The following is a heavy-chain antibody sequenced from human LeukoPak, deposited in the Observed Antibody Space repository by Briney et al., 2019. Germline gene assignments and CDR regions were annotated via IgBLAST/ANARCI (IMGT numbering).Heavy chain of an antibody. CDR3: ARDVWNYKFTIHSYYYGMDV. D-gene: IGHD1-7*01. CDR1: GYTFTSYA. J-gene: IGHJ6*02. CDR2: INGGNGNT. Sequence: ASVKVSCKASGYTFTSYAMHWVRQAPGQRLEWMGWINGGNGNTRYSQKLQGRVTITRDTSANTVYMELSSLRSGDTAVYYCARDVWNYKFTIHSYYYGMDVWGQGTTVTVSS. V-gene: IGHV1-3*01.